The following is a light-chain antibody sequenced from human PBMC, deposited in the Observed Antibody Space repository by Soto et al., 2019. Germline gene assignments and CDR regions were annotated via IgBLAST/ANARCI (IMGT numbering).Light chain of an antibody. J-gene: IGKJ1*01. CDR3: QQSGRSTRR. CDR1: QSAGSS. V-gene: IGKV3-15*01. Sequence: EIVLTHSPRTLSGSPPDLATHSFMSSQSAGSSLSWYQQKPGQAPRLLFYGASNRATGIPVRFSGSGSGTEFTLTISSLQSEDFAVYCCQQSGRSTRRLGQGSKVDI. CDR2: GAS.